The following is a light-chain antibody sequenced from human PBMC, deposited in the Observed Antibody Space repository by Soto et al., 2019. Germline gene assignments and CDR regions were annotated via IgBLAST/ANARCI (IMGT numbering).Light chain of an antibody. J-gene: IGLJ1*01. Sequence: QSALTQPASVSGSPGQSITISCTGTSSAVGDYNYVSWYQQHPGKAPKLMIHEVSARPSGVSNRFSGSKSGNTASLTISGLQAEDEADYYCSSYTSSGTYVFGTGTKLTVL. CDR3: SSYTSSGTYV. CDR1: SSAVGDYNY. V-gene: IGLV2-14*01. CDR2: EVS.